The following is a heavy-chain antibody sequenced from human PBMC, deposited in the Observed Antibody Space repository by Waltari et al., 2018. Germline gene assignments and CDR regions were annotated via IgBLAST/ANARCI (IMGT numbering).Heavy chain of an antibody. CDR2: INPGCGRT. CDR3: ALDTGALWMDV. CDR1: EYTFTSSY. J-gene: IGHJ6*02. D-gene: IGHD2-21*01. Sequence: QVQLVQSGAEVKKPGASVKISCKTSEYTFTSSYIHWVRQAPGQGLEWMGRINPGCGRTIYAQKFQGRVTMTRDTSTSTVYMELSSLRSEDTAVYYCALDTGALWMDVWGQGTTVTVSS. V-gene: IGHV1-46*01.